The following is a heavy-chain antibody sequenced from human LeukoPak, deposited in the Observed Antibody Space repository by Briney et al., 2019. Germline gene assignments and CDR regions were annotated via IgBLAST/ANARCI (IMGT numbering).Heavy chain of an antibody. Sequence: PSETLSLTCTVSGGSVSNYYWSWIRQPPGKGLEYIGHVYYSGSTNYNPSLKSRVTISVDTSKNQFSLKLSSVTAADTAVYYCARSSFPYSSSWSYDYWGQGTLVTVSS. CDR2: VYYSGST. D-gene: IGHD6-13*01. CDR1: GGSVSNYY. J-gene: IGHJ4*02. CDR3: ARSSFPYSSSWSYDY. V-gene: IGHV4-59*08.